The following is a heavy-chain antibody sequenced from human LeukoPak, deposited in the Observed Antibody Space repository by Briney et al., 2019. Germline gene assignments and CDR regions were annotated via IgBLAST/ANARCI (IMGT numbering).Heavy chain of an antibody. V-gene: IGHV3-23*01. CDR3: AKERRDYGDFLDFDY. CDR1: GFTFSNYA. CDR2: ITASGGRT. J-gene: IGHJ4*02. D-gene: IGHD4-17*01. Sequence: GGSLRLSCAASGFTFSNYAMSWVRQAPGKGLQWVAAITASGGRTHYADSVQGRFSISRDNSKNTLYLQMNSLRGDDTAVYYCAKERRDYGDFLDFDYWGQGTLVTVSS.